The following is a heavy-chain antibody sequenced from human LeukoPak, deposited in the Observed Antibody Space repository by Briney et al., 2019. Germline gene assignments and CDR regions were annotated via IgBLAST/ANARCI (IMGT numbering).Heavy chain of an antibody. J-gene: IGHJ3*02. CDR1: GGTFSSYA. D-gene: IGHD1-1*01. Sequence: GASVKVSCKASGGTFSSYAISWVRQAPGQGLEWMGGIIPIFGTANYAQKFQGRVTITTDESTSTAYMELSSLRSEDTAVYYCARGALSLERLAFDIWGQGTMVTVSS. CDR2: IIPIFGTA. CDR3: ARGALSLERLAFDI. V-gene: IGHV1-69*05.